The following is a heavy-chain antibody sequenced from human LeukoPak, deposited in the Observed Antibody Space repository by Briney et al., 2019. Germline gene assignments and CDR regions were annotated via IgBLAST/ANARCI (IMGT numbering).Heavy chain of an antibody. Sequence: PSQTLSLTCTVSGGSISSGGYYWSWLRQHPGKGLEGIGYIYYSGSTYYNPSLKSRVTISVDTSKNQFSLKLSSVTAADTAVYYCARDHIVATIRAFDIWGQGTMVTVSS. D-gene: IGHD5-12*01. CDR3: ARDHIVATIRAFDI. CDR1: GGSISSGGYY. CDR2: IYYSGST. J-gene: IGHJ3*02. V-gene: IGHV4-31*03.